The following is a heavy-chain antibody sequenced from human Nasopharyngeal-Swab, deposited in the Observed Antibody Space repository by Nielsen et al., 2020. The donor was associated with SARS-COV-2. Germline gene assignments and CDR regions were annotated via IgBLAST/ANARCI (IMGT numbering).Heavy chain of an antibody. J-gene: IGHJ4*02. V-gene: IGHV4-38-2*02. CDR1: GDSIRSGNY. CDR3: ARDLARSTGYLDS. CDR2: IYHNGRT. Sequence: SETLPLTCTVSGDSIRSGNYWGWIRQPPGKGLEWIGSIYHNGRTNYKPSLKSRVTMSVDTSKNHFSLKLSSVTAADTAVYYCARDLARSTGYLDSWGQGILVTVSS.